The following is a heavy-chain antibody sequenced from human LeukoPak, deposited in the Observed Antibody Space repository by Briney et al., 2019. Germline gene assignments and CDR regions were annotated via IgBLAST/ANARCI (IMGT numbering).Heavy chain of an antibody. Sequence: GGSLRLSCAASGFTFSNAWMSWVRQAPGKGLEWIGRIKSKTDGGTTDYAAPVKGRFTISRDDSKNTLYLQMNSLKTEDTAVYYCTTDPMVRRARFILLKDGENWGQGTLVTVSS. CDR1: GFTFSNAW. V-gene: IGHV3-15*01. D-gene: IGHD3-9*01. J-gene: IGHJ4*02. CDR2: IKSKTDGGTT. CDR3: TTDPMVRRARFILLKDGEN.